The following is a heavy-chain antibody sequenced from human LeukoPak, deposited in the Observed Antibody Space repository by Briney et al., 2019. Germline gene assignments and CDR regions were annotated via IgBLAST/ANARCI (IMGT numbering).Heavy chain of an antibody. V-gene: IGHV3-74*01. CDR1: GFTFSSYW. CDR2: INSDESST. D-gene: IGHD6-13*01. Sequence: GGSLRLSCAASGFTFSSYWMHWVRQAPGKGLVWVSRINSDESSTSYADSVKGRFTISRDKAKNTLYLQMNSLRAEDTAVYYCASSNFSSSWYSGWKSGYYGMDVWGQGTTVTLSS. J-gene: IGHJ6*02. CDR3: ASSNFSSSWYSGWKSGYYGMDV.